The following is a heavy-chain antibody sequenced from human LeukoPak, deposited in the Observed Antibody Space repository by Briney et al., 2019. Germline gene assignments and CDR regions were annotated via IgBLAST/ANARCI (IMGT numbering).Heavy chain of an antibody. Sequence: ASVKVSCKASGYTFTGYYMHWVRQAPGQGLEWMGWINPNSGGTNYAQKFQGRVTMTRDTSISTAYMELSRLRSDDTAVYYCARGKGLNYYGSGSHFDYWGQGTLVTVSS. V-gene: IGHV1-2*02. CDR1: GYTFTGYY. CDR3: ARGKGLNYYGSGSHFDY. J-gene: IGHJ4*02. D-gene: IGHD3-10*01. CDR2: INPNSGGT.